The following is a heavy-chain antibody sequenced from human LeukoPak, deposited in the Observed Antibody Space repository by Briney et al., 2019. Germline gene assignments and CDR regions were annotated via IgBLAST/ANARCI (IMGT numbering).Heavy chain of an antibody. CDR1: GGSISSSSYY. CDR3: ARGGGLVGYYFDY. J-gene: IGHJ4*02. CDR2: IYYSGST. D-gene: IGHD1-26*01. Sequence: PSETLSLTCTVSGGSISSSSYYWGWIRQPPGKGLEWIGSIYYSGSTYYNPSLKSRVTISVDTSKNQFSLKLSSVTAADTAVYYCARGGGLVGYYFDYWGQGTLVTVSS. V-gene: IGHV4-39*01.